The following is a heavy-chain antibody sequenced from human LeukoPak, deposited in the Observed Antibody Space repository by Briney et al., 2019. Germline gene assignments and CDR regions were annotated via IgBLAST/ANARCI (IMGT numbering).Heavy chain of an antibody. Sequence: PGGALRPSCAASGFTFSSYAISWVRQAPGRGLEWVSAISGSGGSTYYVDSVKGRFTISRDNSKNTLYLQMNSLRAEDTAVYYCAKNRVLLWYGGLSGWYFDYWGQGTLVTVSS. CDR2: ISGSGGST. V-gene: IGHV3-23*01. J-gene: IGHJ4*02. CDR1: GFTFSSYA. CDR3: AKNRVLLWYGGLSGWYFDY. D-gene: IGHD3-10*01.